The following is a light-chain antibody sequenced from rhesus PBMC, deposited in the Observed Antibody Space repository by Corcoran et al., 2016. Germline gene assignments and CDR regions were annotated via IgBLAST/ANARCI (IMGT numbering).Light chain of an antibody. CDR1: QDISND. CDR3: QQYYSTPYS. J-gene: IGKJ2*01. CDR2: EAS. V-gene: IGKV1-25*01. Sequence: DIQMTQSPSSLSASVGDRVTITCRASQDISNDLAWYQQKPGETPQVLVYEASSLHRGIPSRLSGTGAGTGFTLTISILQSEDFATYYCQQYYSTPYSFGQGTKVEIK.